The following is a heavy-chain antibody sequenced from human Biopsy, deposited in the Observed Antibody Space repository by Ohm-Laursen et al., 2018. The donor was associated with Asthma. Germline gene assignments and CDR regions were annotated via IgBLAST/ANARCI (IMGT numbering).Heavy chain of an antibody. CDR2: MSFDGRQT. V-gene: IGHV3-30*18. Sequence: SLRLSCAASGFSFGSYGMHWARQAPGKGLEWLAVMSFDGRQTYYADSVKGRFTISRDNSKNTLYLQMNSLRAEDTAVYYCAKAREDIVVVVAVSDSWGQGTLVTVSS. J-gene: IGHJ4*02. CDR3: AKAREDIVVVVAVSDS. CDR1: GFSFGSYG. D-gene: IGHD2-15*01.